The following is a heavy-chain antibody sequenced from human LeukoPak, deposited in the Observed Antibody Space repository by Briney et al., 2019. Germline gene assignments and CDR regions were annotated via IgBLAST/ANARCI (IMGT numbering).Heavy chain of an antibody. CDR1: GFNFNIYW. Sequence: GGSLRLSCAPSGFNFNIYWMHWVRQAPGKGLVWVARTNSDESSTSYADSVKGRFTISRDKAKNTLYLQMNSLRAEDTAVYYCARGSSVVALDWGQGTLVTVPS. CDR2: TNSDESST. V-gene: IGHV3-74*01. J-gene: IGHJ4*02. CDR3: ARGSSVVALD. D-gene: IGHD2-15*01.